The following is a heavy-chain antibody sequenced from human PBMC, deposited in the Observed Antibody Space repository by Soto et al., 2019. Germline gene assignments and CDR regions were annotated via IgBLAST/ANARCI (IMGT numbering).Heavy chain of an antibody. CDR1: GGTFSNHS. J-gene: IGHJ6*02. CDR3: ARDDATYCGGDCYRYFYYGMDV. V-gene: IGHV1-69*13. D-gene: IGHD2-21*02. Sequence: SVKVSCKSSGGTFSNHSISWGRQAPGQGLECVGGIIPMFPTADYAQRFQGRVTITADDSTTTVYMELSGLRSEDTAMYYCARDDATYCGGDCYRYFYYGMDVWGQGTTVTSP. CDR2: IIPMFPTA.